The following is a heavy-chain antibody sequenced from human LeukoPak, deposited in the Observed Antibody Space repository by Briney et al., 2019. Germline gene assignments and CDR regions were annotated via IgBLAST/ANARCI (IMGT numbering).Heavy chain of an antibody. D-gene: IGHD1-26*01. CDR3: ARGGELPSAFDY. Sequence: GGSLRLSCAASGFTFSNYGMHWVRQAPGKGLEWVSVIYRGGSTNYADSVKGRFTISRDNSKNTLYLQMSSLRAEDTAVYYCARGGELPSAFDYWGQGTLVTVSS. J-gene: IGHJ4*02. CDR2: IYRGGST. V-gene: IGHV3-53*01. CDR1: GFTFSNYG.